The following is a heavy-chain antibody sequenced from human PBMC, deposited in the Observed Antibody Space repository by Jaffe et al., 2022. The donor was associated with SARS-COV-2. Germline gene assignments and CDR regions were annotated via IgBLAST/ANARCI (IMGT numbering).Heavy chain of an antibody. CDR1: GYSFTDYW. D-gene: IGHD4-17*01. J-gene: IGHJ4*02. V-gene: IGHV5-51*01. Sequence: EVHLVQSGAEVKKPGESLKISCKGSGYSFTDYWIGWVRQMPGKGLEWMGIIYPGDSETRYSPSFQGQVTVSADRSISTAYLQWSSLKASDTAMYYCARLGAIYGDHEADSWGQGTLVTVSS. CDR2: IYPGDSET. CDR3: ARLGAIYGDHEADS.